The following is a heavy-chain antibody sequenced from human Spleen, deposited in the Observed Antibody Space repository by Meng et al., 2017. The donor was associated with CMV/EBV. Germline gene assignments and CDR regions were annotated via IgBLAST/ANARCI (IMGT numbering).Heavy chain of an antibody. D-gene: IGHD3-16*01. CDR2: MNFNTGKT. V-gene: IGHV1-8*02. CDR1: GYTFTTYE. J-gene: IGHJ4*02. CDR3: MRGWGLY. Sequence: SVKVSCQASGYTFTTYEINWVRQSTGQGLEWMGYMNFNTGKTGYAQKFQGRIAVTADTSISTAYMELNNLRSEDTAVYYCMRGWGLYWGQGTLVTVSS.